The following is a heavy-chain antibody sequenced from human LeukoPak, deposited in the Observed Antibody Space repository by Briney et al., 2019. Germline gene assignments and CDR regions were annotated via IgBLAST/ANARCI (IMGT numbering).Heavy chain of an antibody. Sequence: PSETLSLTCAVYGGSFSGYYWSWIRQPPGKGLEWIGYIYYSGSTNYNPSLKSRVTISVDTSKNQFSLKLSSVTAADTAVYYCARLRPSSRIAVAVTGFDYWGQGTLVTVSS. CDR2: IYYSGST. CDR3: ARLRPSSRIAVAVTGFDY. J-gene: IGHJ4*02. V-gene: IGHV4-59*08. D-gene: IGHD6-19*01. CDR1: GGSFSGYY.